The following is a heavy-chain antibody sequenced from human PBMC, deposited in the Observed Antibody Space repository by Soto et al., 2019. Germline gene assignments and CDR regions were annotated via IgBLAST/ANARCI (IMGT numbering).Heavy chain of an antibody. D-gene: IGHD6-19*01. V-gene: IGHV1-69*06. CDR3: ARRSSGWHFDY. J-gene: IGHJ4*02. Sequence: GASVKVSCKASGGTFSSYAISWLRQAPGQGLEWMGGIIPIFGTANYAQKFQGRVTITADKSTSTAYMELSSLRSEDTAVYYCARRSSGWHFDYWGQGTLVTVSS. CDR1: GGTFSSYA. CDR2: IIPIFGTA.